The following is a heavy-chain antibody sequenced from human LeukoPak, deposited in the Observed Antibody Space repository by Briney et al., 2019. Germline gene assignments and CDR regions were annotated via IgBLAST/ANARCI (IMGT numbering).Heavy chain of an antibody. D-gene: IGHD3-10*01. J-gene: IGHJ4*02. Sequence: PSETLSLTCAVYGGSLSGYQWSWIRQPPGKGLEWIGEINQSGSTHYKPSLKSRVTISVDTSKNQFSLKLSSVTAADTAVYYCARAPGTRVAYWGQGTLVTVSS. CDR3: ARAPGTRVAY. CDR2: INQSGST. CDR1: GGSLSGYQ. V-gene: IGHV4-34*01.